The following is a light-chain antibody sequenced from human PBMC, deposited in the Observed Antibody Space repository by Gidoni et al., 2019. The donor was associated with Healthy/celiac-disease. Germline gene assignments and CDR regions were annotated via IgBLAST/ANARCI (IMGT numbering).Light chain of an antibody. CDR3: QQSYSSPPVT. J-gene: IGKJ4*02. CDR2: AAS. V-gene: IGKV1-39*01. Sequence: DIQMTHSPSSLSASVGDRVTITCRASQSISSYLNWYQQNTAKAPKRLIYAASSLQSGVPSRCSSSGSGAEFTITISSMQPEDVATEYCQQSYSSPPVTFGGGTKVEIK. CDR1: QSISSY.